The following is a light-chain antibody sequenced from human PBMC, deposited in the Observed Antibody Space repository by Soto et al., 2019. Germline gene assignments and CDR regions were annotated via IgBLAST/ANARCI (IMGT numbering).Light chain of an antibody. Sequence: EIVLTQSPGTLSLAPGEISTISCWASQSVTSYLSWYQQKPGQAPRLLIYGASTRATGIPARFSGSGSGTEFTLTISSLQSEDFAVYYCQQYNNWPLTFGQGTKVDIK. CDR1: QSVTSY. CDR3: QQYNNWPLT. V-gene: IGKV3-15*01. CDR2: GAS. J-gene: IGKJ1*01.